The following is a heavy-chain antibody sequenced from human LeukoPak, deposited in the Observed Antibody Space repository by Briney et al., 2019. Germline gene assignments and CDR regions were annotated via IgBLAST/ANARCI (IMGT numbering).Heavy chain of an antibody. CDR3: AKDTTAWWYHRAYMDV. V-gene: IGHV3-23*01. CDR1: GFTFSSYA. D-gene: IGHD2-15*01. J-gene: IGHJ6*03. Sequence: GGSLRLSCAASGFTFSSYAMSWVRQAPGGGLEWVSAISGSGDTTYHADSVKGRFTISRDNSENRLSLQMDSLRAEGTAVYFCAKDTTAWWYHRAYMDVWGKGTTVTVSS. CDR2: ISGSGDTT.